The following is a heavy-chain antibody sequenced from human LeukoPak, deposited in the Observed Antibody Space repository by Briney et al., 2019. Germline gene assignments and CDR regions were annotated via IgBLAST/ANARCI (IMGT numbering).Heavy chain of an antibody. Sequence: GGSLRLSCAASGFTFSSYSMNWVRQAPGKGLEWVSSISSSSSYIYYADSVKGRFTISRDNAKNSLYLQMNSLRADDTAVYYCARDLGGSGTENYWGQGTLVTVSS. CDR2: ISSSSSYI. CDR3: ARDLGGSGTENY. D-gene: IGHD3-10*01. CDR1: GFTFSSYS. V-gene: IGHV3-21*01. J-gene: IGHJ4*02.